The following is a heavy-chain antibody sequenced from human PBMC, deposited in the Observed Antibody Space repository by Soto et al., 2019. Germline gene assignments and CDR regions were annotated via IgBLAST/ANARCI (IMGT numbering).Heavy chain of an antibody. J-gene: IGHJ4*02. V-gene: IGHV3-23*01. D-gene: IGHD2-8*01. Sequence: PGGSLRVSCAASGFTFSSYAMSWVRQAPGKGLEWVSAISGSGGSTYYADSVKGRFTISRDNSKNTLYLQMNSLRAEDTAVYYCAKNRPKDIVLMVYAPDLDYWGQGTLVTVSS. CDR1: GFTFSSYA. CDR3: AKNRPKDIVLMVYAPDLDY. CDR2: ISGSGGST.